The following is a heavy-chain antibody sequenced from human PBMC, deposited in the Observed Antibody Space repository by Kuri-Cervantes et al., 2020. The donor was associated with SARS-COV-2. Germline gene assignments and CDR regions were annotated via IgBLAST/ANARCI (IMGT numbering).Heavy chain of an antibody. J-gene: IGHJ6*02. CDR1: GGTLNTYS. CDR2: IMPIFGTA. CDR3: ASSRSITIFGVVINYYYGMDV. Sequence: SVKVSCKASGGTLNTYSFSWVRQAPGQGLEWMGGIMPIFGTADYAQKFQDRVTITADEPTNTAYMELSSLRSEDTAVYYCASSRSITIFGVVINYYYGMDVWGQGTTVTVSS. D-gene: IGHD3-3*01. V-gene: IGHV1-69*13.